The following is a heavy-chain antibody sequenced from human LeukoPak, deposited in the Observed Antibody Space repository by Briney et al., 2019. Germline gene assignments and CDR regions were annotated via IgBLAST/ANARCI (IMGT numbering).Heavy chain of an antibody. D-gene: IGHD3-22*01. CDR2: ISYDRSNK. Sequence: GGSLRLSCAASGFTFSSYAMHWVRQAPGKGLEWVAVISYDRSNKYYADSVKGRFTISRDNSKNTLYLQMNSLRAEDTAVYYCARTNYYDSSGYYSPEFDYWGQGTLVTVSS. CDR3: ARTNYYDSSGYYSPEFDY. CDR1: GFTFSSYA. V-gene: IGHV3-30-3*01. J-gene: IGHJ4*02.